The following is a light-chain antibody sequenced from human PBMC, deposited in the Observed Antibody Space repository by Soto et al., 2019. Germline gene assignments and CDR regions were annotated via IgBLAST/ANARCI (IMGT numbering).Light chain of an antibody. J-gene: IGKJ4*01. CDR1: QSLLHRNGYNY. V-gene: IGKV2-28*01. CDR3: MQALQTPRT. Sequence: IVMTQSPLSLPVTPGEPASISCRSSQSLLHRNGYNYLDWYLQKPGQSPQLLIYLGSNRASGVPDRFSGSGSGTDFTLKISRVEAEDVGVYYCMQALQTPRTFGGGTKVESK. CDR2: LGS.